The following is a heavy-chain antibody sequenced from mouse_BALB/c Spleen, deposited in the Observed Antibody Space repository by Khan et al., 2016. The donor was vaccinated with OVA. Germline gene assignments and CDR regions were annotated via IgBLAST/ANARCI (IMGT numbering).Heavy chain of an antibody. D-gene: IGHD2-4*01. CDR1: GYTYTSSV. J-gene: IGHJ3*01. V-gene: IGHV1S136*01. CDR3: ARWGITAVFAY. Sequence: VQLQQSGPELVKPGASVKMSCKASGYTYTSSVMHWVKQKPGQGLEWIGYINPYNDGTKYAEKFKGKATLTSDKSSSTAYMELSSLTSEDSAVYYGARWGITAVFAYWGQGTLVTVAA. CDR2: INPYNDGT.